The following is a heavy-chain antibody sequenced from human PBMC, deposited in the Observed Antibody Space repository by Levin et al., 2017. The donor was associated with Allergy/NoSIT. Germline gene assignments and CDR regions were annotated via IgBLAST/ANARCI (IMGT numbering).Heavy chain of an antibody. CDR2: TYYRSKWYN. J-gene: IGHJ4*02. CDR1: GDSVSSTSAA. D-gene: IGHD6-13*01. Sequence: SQTLSLTCAISGDSVSSTSAAWNWIRQSPSRGLEWLGRTYYRSKWYNDYAVSVKSRITINPDTSKNQFSLQLNSVTPEDTAVYYCARGFLAAAGKRRAYYFDYWGQGTLVTVSS. CDR3: ARGFLAAAGKRRAYYFDY. V-gene: IGHV6-1*01.